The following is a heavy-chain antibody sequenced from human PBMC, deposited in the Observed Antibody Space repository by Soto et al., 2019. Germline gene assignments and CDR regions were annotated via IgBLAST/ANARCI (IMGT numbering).Heavy chain of an antibody. J-gene: IGHJ4*02. Sequence: EVQLVESGGGLVQSGGSLKVSCAASGFTFSGSAIHWVRQASGKGLEWVGRIRSKANSYATAYAVSVKGRFTISRDDSRNTAYLQMNSLKTEDTAVYYCARGVYDFWSGHPEGPEYWGQGTVVTVSS. D-gene: IGHD3-3*01. CDR2: IRSKANSYAT. CDR1: GFTFSGSA. CDR3: ARGVYDFWSGHPEGPEY. V-gene: IGHV3-73*02.